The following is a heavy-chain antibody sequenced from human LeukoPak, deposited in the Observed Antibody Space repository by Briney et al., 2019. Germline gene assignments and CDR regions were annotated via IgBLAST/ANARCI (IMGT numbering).Heavy chain of an antibody. Sequence: GESLKISCSGSGYSFASCWIGGASRMLLIGMDWMGMIPPADSNARYSPSFQGQVTFSADKSINTAYLQWSSLTASDTAIHYCARAIAPYNRNYVWYNPWGQGTLVTVSS. CDR1: GYSFASCW. J-gene: IGHJ5*02. CDR2: IPPADSNA. V-gene: IGHV5-51*01. D-gene: IGHD1-7*01. CDR3: ARAIAPYNRNYVWYNP.